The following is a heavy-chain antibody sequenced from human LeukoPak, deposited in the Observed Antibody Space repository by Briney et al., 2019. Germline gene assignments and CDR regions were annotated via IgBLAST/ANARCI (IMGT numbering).Heavy chain of an antibody. Sequence: GGSLRLSCTASGFTFSSYGMHWVRQAPGKGLEWVTIISYDGSNKYYADSVKGRFTISRDNSKNTLYLQMNSLRAEDTAVYYCAKHPGDFTGIVDYYYMDVWGKGTTVTVSS. V-gene: IGHV3-30*18. CDR2: ISYDGSNK. D-gene: IGHD1-26*01. J-gene: IGHJ6*03. CDR3: AKHPGDFTGIVDYYYMDV. CDR1: GFTFSSYG.